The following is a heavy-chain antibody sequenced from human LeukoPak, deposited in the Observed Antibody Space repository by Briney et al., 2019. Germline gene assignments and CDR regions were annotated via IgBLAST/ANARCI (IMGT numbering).Heavy chain of an antibody. CDR2: VHDSGSA. V-gene: IGHV4-4*07. Sequence: PSETLSLTCNVSRGSLSSYLWSWIRQPAGKGLEWIGRVHDSGSANYRPSLRSRVTISLDKSNNNFSLKLTSVTAADTAVYHCPRYADSESGIFARWGRGIPVIASS. D-gene: IGHD2-15*01. CDR1: RGSLSSYL. J-gene: IGHJ2*01. CDR3: PRYADSESGIFAR.